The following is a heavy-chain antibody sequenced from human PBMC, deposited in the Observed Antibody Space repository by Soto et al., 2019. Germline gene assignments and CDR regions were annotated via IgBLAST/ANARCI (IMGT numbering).Heavy chain of an antibody. CDR2: ISYDGSNK. Sequence: QSGGSLRLSCAASGFTFSSYGMHWVRQAPGKGLEWVAVISYDGSNKYYGDSVKGRFTISRDNSKNTLYLQMNSLRAEDTAVYYCAKAVGYCSSSSCRDYYYYYGMDVWGQGTTVTVSS. CDR3: AKAVGYCSSSSCRDYYYYYGMDV. CDR1: GFTFSSYG. V-gene: IGHV3-30*18. J-gene: IGHJ6*02. D-gene: IGHD2-2*01.